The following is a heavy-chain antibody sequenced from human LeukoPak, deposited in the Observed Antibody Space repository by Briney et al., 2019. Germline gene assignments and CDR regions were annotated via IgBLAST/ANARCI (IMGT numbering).Heavy chain of an antibody. Sequence: SETLSLTCAVYGGSFSGYYWSWIRQPPGKGLEWIGEINHSGSTNYNPSLKSRFTISVDTSKNQFSLKLNSVTAADTAVYYCARARRGSYSLFDYWGQGTRVTVSS. CDR1: GGSFSGYY. V-gene: IGHV4-34*01. CDR2: INHSGST. D-gene: IGHD3-16*01. J-gene: IGHJ4*02. CDR3: ARARRGSYSLFDY.